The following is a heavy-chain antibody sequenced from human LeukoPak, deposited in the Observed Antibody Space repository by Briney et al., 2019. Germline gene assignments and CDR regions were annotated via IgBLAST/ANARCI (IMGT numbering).Heavy chain of an antibody. J-gene: IGHJ6*03. CDR3: ASSSHYYYYMDV. D-gene: IGHD2-2*01. V-gene: IGHV5-51*01. CDR1: GYRFTSYW. Sequence: GESLKISCKGSGYRFTSYWIGGVRQMRGKGLEWMGIIYPGDSDTRYSPSFQGQVTISADKSISTAYLQWSSLRASDTAMYYCASSSHYYYYMDVWGKGTTVTVSS. CDR2: IYPGDSDT.